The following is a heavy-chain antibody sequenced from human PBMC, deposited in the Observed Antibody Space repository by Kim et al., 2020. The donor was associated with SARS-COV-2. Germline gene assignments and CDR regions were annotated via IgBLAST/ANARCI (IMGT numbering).Heavy chain of an antibody. CDR3: ASPGDTARGYFDL. J-gene: IGHJ2*01. V-gene: IGHV1-69*13. CDR1: GGTFSSYA. D-gene: IGHD2-21*02. Sequence: SVKVSCKVSGGTFSSYAINWVRQAPGQGHEWMGGIIPMFSTGNYAQRFQGRVTITADDSASTAYMELSSLRSEDTAVYYCASPGDTARGYFDLWGRGTLVTVSS. CDR2: IIPMFSTG.